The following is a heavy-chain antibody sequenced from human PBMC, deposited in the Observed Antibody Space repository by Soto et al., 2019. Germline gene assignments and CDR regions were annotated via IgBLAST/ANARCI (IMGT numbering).Heavy chain of an antibody. CDR1: GGSIISYY. J-gene: IGHJ5*02. CDR3: ARDRATAFGFDP. D-gene: IGHD5-18*01. Sequence: SETLSLTCTVSGGSIISYYWSWIRQPPGKGLEWIGYIYYSGSTNYNPSLKSRVTISVDTSKNQFSLKLSSVTAADTAVYYCARDRATAFGFDPWGQGTLVTVSS. V-gene: IGHV4-59*01. CDR2: IYYSGST.